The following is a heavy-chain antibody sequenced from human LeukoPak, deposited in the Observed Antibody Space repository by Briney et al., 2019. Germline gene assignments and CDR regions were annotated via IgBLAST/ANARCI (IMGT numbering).Heavy chain of an antibody. J-gene: IGHJ4*02. CDR1: GFTFSTYW. V-gene: IGHV3-7*01. CDR2: IKPDGSEK. D-gene: IGHD3-10*02. CDR3: ARGGAYYLH. Sequence: GGSLRLSCAASGFTFSTYWMSWVRQAPGKGLEWVADIKPDGSEKYYVDSVKGRFTISRDNAKNSLYLQMNSLRAEDTAVYYCARGGAYYLHWGQGTLVTVSS.